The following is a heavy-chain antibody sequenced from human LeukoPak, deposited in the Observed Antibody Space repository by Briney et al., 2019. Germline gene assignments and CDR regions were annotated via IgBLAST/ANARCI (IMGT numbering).Heavy chain of an antibody. D-gene: IGHD2-2*02. CDR2: INHSGST. CDR1: GGSFSGYY. CDR3: ARVRYCSSTSCHRFYYYYYYMDV. Sequence: SETLSLTCAVYGGSFSGYYWSWIRQPPGKGLEWIGEINHSGSTNYNPSLKSRVTISVDTSKNQFSLKLSSVTAADTAVYYCARVRYCSSTSCHRFYYYYYYMDVWGKGTTVTVSS. V-gene: IGHV4-34*01. J-gene: IGHJ6*03.